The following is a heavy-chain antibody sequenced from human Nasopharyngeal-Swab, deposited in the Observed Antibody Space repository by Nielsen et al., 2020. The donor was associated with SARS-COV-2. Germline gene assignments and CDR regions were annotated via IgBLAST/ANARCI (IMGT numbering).Heavy chain of an antibody. D-gene: IGHD2-15*01. Sequence: SETLSLTCTVSGGSISSYYWSWIRQPAGKGLEWIGYIYYSGSTNYNPSLKSRVTISVDTSKNQFSLKLSSVTAADTAVYYCARVMVVVPDAFDIWGQGTMVTVSS. CDR2: IYYSGST. V-gene: IGHV4-59*01. J-gene: IGHJ3*02. CDR1: GGSISSYY. CDR3: ARVMVVVPDAFDI.